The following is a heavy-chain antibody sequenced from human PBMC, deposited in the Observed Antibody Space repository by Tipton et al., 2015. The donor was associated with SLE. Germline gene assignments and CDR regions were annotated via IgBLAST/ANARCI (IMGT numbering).Heavy chain of an antibody. D-gene: IGHD5-24*01. V-gene: IGHV4-39*07. CDR3: ARESYNLLYYFYYMDV. Sequence: GLVKPSETLSLTCTVSGDSITNLNDFWGWIRQPPGKGLEWIGSIYTRGSTNYNPSLKSRVTISIDTSKNQFSLELSSVTAADTAVYYCARESYNLLYYFYYMDVWGKGTTFTVSS. CDR2: IYTRGST. J-gene: IGHJ6*03. CDR1: GDSITNLNDF.